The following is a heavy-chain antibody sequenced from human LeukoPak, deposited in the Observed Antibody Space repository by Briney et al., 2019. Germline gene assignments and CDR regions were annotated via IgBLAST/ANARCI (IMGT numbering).Heavy chain of an antibody. Sequence: GGSLRLSCAASGFTFSSYAMHWVRQAPGKGLEWVAVISDDGSNKYYADSVKGRFTISRDNSKNTLYLQMNSLRPEDTAVYYCARVDDLDAFDIWGQGTMVTVSS. CDR2: ISDDGSNK. CDR3: ARVDDLDAFDI. V-gene: IGHV3-30*04. CDR1: GFTFSSYA. D-gene: IGHD2-2*03. J-gene: IGHJ3*02.